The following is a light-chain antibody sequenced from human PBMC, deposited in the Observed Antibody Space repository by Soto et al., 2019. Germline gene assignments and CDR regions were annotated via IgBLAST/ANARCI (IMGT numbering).Light chain of an antibody. CDR2: RNN. CDR1: SSNIGSNS. CDR3: ATWDDSLSGFV. J-gene: IGLJ1*01. V-gene: IGLV1-47*01. Sequence: VLTQAPSVSGTPGQRVTISCSGSSSNIGSNSVCWYQHLTGTAPKLLIYRNNQRPSGVPDRISGSKSDTSASLAISGLRSEDEADYYCATWDDSLSGFVFGTGTKVTVL.